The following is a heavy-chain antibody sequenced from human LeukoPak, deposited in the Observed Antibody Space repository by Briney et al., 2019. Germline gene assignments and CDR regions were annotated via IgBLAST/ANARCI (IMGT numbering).Heavy chain of an antibody. D-gene: IGHD1-14*01. J-gene: IGHJ3*01. V-gene: IGHV3-21*01. CDR2: ISSSSSYI. CDR1: GFTFSSYS. CDR3: ARDRSGPRGAEYAFDG. Sequence: GGSLRLSCAASGFTFSSYSMNWVRQAPGKGLEWVSSISSSSSYIYYADSVKGRFTISRDNAKNSMYLQMNSLRAEDTAVYYCARDRSGPRGAEYAFDGWGQGTMVTVSS.